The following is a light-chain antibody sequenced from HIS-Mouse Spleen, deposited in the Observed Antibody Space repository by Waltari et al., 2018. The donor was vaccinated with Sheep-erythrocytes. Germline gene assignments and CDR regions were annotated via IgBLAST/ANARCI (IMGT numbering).Light chain of an antibody. CDR3: CSYAGSYNHV. CDR2: DVS. Sequence: QSALTQPRSVSGSPGQSFTISCTGTISDVVGYNYVYWYQQHPGKAPKLMIYDVSKRPSGVPDRFSGSKSGNTASLTISGLQAEDEADYYCCSYAGSYNHVFATGTKVTVL. CDR1: ISDVVGYNY. V-gene: IGLV2-11*01. J-gene: IGLJ1*01.